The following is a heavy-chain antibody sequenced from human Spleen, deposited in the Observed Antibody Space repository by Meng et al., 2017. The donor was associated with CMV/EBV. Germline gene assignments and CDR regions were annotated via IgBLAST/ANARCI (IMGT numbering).Heavy chain of an antibody. Sequence: FSSYAMSWVRQAPGKGLEWVSAISGSGGSTYYADSVKGRFTISRDNSKNTLYLQMNSLRAEDTAVYYCAASLPLGYCSSTSCSLPDAWGQGTLVTVSS. CDR3: AASLPLGYCSSTSCSLPDA. J-gene: IGHJ5*02. CDR2: ISGSGGST. V-gene: IGHV3-23*01. CDR1: FSSYA. D-gene: IGHD2-2*01.